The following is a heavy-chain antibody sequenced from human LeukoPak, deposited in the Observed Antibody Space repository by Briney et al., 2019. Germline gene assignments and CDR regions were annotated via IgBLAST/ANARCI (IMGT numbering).Heavy chain of an antibody. CDR2: INPNSGGT. Sequence: GASVKVSCKASGYTFTGYYMHWVRQAPGQGLEWMGWINPNSGGTNYAQKFQGRVTMTRDTSISTAYMELSRLRSDDTAVYYCARDRTTRDYGDYYDYWGQGTLVTVSS. D-gene: IGHD4-17*01. CDR1: GYTFTGYY. V-gene: IGHV1-2*02. CDR3: ARDRTTRDYGDYYDY. J-gene: IGHJ4*02.